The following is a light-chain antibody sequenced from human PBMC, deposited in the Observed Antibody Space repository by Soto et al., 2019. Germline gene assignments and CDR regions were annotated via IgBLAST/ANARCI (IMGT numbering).Light chain of an antibody. CDR1: QTISSW. CDR3: QDYNSYSEP. V-gene: IGKV1-5*03. CDR2: KAS. J-gene: IGKJ3*01. Sequence: DIQMSQSPSTLSGSVGDRVTITCRASQTISSWLAWYQQKPGKAPKLLIYKASTLKSGVPSRFSGSGSGTEFTLTISSLQPDDFATNYCQDYNSYSEPFGPGTNVDIK.